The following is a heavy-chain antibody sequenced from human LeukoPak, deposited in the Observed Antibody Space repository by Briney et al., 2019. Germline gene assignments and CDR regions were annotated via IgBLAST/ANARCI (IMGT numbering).Heavy chain of an antibody. Sequence: ASVKVSCKASGYIFTTFGVSWVRQAPGQGLEWMGWIGNYNGNTNYAQKVQGRVTMTTDSSTSTAYMELRNLTSDDTAVYYCARSGAAETTHFDSWGQGTLVTVSS. CDR1: GYIFTTFG. D-gene: IGHD4-17*01. CDR2: IGNYNGNT. V-gene: IGHV1-18*01. CDR3: ARSGAAETTHFDS. J-gene: IGHJ4*02.